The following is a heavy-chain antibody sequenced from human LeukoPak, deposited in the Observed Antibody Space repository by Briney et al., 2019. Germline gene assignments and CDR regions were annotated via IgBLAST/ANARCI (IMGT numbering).Heavy chain of an antibody. V-gene: IGHV3-33*01. CDR1: GFIFSNYR. CDR2: IWYDASKE. J-gene: IGHJ4*02. Sequence: PGRSLRLSCEASGFIFSNYRMYWICQAPPKGLEWVAVIWYDASKEYYQNSVEGRFTISRDDSKNTLYLQMNSLRPEDTAMYYCARDFEFTTEDTFASPDYWGQGTLVTVSS. CDR3: ARDFEFTTEDTFASPDY. D-gene: IGHD5-18*01.